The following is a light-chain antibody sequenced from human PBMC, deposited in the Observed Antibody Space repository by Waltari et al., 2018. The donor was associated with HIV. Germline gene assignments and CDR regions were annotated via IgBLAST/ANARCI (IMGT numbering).Light chain of an antibody. V-gene: IGLV2-14*01. J-gene: IGLJ3*02. Sequence: QSALTQPASVSGSPGQSITISCTGTSSDVGVYDYVSWYQQHPGKAPKPLIFEVSYRPSGVSRRVSGSKSGNPASLTIVGLRAEDEADYYCSSYTTSSTLVVFGGGTRLTVL. CDR1: SSDVGVYDY. CDR2: EVS. CDR3: SSYTTSSTLVV.